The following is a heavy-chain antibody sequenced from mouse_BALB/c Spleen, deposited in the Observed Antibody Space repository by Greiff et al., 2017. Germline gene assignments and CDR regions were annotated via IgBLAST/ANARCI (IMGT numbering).Heavy chain of an antibody. D-gene: IGHD2-4*01. V-gene: IGHV7-3*02. J-gene: IGHJ4*01. Sequence: DVMLVESGGGLVQPGGSLRLSCATSGFTFTDYYMSWVRQPPGKALEWLGFIRNKANGYTTEYSASVKGRFTISRDNSQSILYLQMNTLRAEDSATYYCAGDYDYDEGPMDYWGQGTSVTVSS. CDR1: GFTFTDYY. CDR3: AGDYDYDEGPMDY. CDR2: IRNKANGYTT.